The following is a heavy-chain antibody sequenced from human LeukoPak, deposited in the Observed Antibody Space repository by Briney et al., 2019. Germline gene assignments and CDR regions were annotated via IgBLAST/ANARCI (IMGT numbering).Heavy chain of an antibody. V-gene: IGHV4-61*02. Sequence: TLSLTCTVSGASISSGSYYWSWIRQPAGKGLEWIGRIYTSGSTTYNPSLKSRVTISVDTSKNQFSLKLSSVTAADTAVYYCAREELTILDYWGQGTLVTVSS. D-gene: IGHD3-3*01. CDR1: GASISSGSYY. J-gene: IGHJ4*02. CDR2: IYTSGST. CDR3: AREELTILDY.